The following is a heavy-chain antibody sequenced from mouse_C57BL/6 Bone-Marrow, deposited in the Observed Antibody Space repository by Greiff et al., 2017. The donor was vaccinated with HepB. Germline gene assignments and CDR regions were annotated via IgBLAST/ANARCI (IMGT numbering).Heavy chain of an antibody. CDR3: ARDCYGSSDPAWFAY. CDR1: GFTFSDYY. V-gene: IGHV5-12*01. D-gene: IGHD1-1*01. CDR2: ISNGGGST. J-gene: IGHJ3*01. Sequence: EVKLMESGGGLVQPGGSLKLSCAASGFTFSDYYMYWVRQTPEKRLVWVAYISNGGGSTCYPDTVKGRFTISRDNAKNTLYLQMSRLKSDDTAMYYCARDCYGSSDPAWFAYWGQMTMVTVSA.